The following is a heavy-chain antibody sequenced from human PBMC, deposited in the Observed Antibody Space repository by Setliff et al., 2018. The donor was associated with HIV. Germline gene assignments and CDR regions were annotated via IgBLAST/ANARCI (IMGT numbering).Heavy chain of an antibody. D-gene: IGHD3-3*01. CDR3: ARGVNPTYYDFWSGNYMRKYYYYYMDV. V-gene: IGHV4-39*07. CDR2: IYSGGTT. Sequence: PSETLSLTCTVSGGSISSSSYYWGWIRQPPGKGLEWIGNIYSGGTTYYNSSLRSRVTISVDTSKNQFSLKLNSVTAADTAVYYCARGVNPTYYDFWSGNYMRKYYYYYMDVWGKGTTVTVSS. J-gene: IGHJ6*03. CDR1: GGSISSSSYY.